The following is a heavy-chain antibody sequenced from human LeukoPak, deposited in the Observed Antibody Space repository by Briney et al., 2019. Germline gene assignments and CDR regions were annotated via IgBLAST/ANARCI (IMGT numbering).Heavy chain of an antibody. D-gene: IGHD5/OR15-5a*01. CDR1: GITFSSHG. CDR3: AKEFTGIYSVFEH. CDR2: INGGKT. J-gene: IGHJ4*02. V-gene: IGHV3-23*01. Sequence: GGSLRLSCEASGITFSSHGMSWVRQAPGKGLEWVSAINGGKTYYTDSVKGRFSISRDSSKNTLYLLMNSLRAEDTAVYYCAKEFTGIYSVFEHWGQGALVTVSS.